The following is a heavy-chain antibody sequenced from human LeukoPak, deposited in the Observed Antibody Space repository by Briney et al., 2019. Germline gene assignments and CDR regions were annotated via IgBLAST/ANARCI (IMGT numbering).Heavy chain of an antibody. D-gene: IGHD3-9*01. V-gene: IGHV4-39*07. J-gene: IGHJ4*02. CDR3: ARVENDILTGYYDY. CDR1: GGSISSSSYY. Sequence: PSETLSLTCTVSGGSISSSSYYWGWIRQPPGKGLEWIGSIYYSGSTYYNPSLKSRVTISVDTSKNQFSLRLNSVTAADTAVYYCARVENDILTGYYDYWGQGTLVTVSS. CDR2: IYYSGST.